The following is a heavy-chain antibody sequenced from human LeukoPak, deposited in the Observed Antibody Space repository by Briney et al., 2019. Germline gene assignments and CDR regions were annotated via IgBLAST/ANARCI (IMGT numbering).Heavy chain of an antibody. CDR2: SSTVTGNI. J-gene: IGHJ6*03. D-gene: IGHD1-1*01. CDR3: ATTGNFYDMDV. V-gene: IGHV3-48*04. Sequence: GGSLRLSCAASGFAFIRTSIHWVRQAPGKGLEWLSYSSTVTGNIYYADSVKGRFTISRDNAKSSLYLQMSSLRAEDTAVYFCATTGNFYDMDVWGKGTTVTVSS. CDR1: GFAFIRTS.